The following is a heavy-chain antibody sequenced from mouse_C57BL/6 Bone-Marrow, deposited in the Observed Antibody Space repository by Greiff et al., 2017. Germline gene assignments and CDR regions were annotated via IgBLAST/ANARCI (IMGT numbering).Heavy chain of an antibody. Sequence: QVQLKQSGAELARPGASVKLSCTASGYTFTSYGISWVKQRTGQGLEWIGEIYPRSGNTYYNEKFKGKATLTADKSSSTAYMELRSLTSEDSAVYFCAKERLIYYFDYWGQGTTLTVSS. J-gene: IGHJ2*01. CDR2: IYPRSGNT. D-gene: IGHD3-2*02. V-gene: IGHV1-81*01. CDR3: AKERLIYYFDY. CDR1: GYTFTSYG.